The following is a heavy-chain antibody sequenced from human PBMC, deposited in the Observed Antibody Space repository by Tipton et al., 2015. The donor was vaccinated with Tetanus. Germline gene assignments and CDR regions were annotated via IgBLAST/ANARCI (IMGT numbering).Heavy chain of an antibody. CDR3: ARHNPDYSDTEFGTGNWPDP. Sequence: TLSLTCSVSGASISSSKYFWAWIRQPPGKGLEWIGTFYYGGSTYYNPSLKSRISISGDRSKNLVSLRLTSVTAADTAVYYCARHNPDYSDTEFGTGNWPDPWGQGTLVTVSS. V-gene: IGHV4-39*01. J-gene: IGHJ5*02. CDR1: GASISSSKYF. D-gene: IGHD4-17*01. CDR2: FYYGGST.